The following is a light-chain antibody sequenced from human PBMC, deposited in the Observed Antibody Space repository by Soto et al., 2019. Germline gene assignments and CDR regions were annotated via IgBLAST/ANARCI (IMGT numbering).Light chain of an antibody. CDR1: SSNIGSNI. J-gene: IGLJ1*01. CDR2: SNN. Sequence: QAVVTQPPSASGTPGQRGPISCSGSSSNIGSNIVNWYQQLPGTAPKLLIHSNNQRPSGVPDRVSGSKSGTSAALAISGLQSEDDAEYHCAAWDDRLNGYVFGSGTKLTVL. CDR3: AAWDDRLNGYV. V-gene: IGLV1-44*01.